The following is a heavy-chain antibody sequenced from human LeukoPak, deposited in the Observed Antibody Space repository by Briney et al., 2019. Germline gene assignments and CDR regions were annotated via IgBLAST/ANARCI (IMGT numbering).Heavy chain of an antibody. CDR1: GFTFSSYS. J-gene: IGHJ4*02. CDR3: ARGAPGGYDYVWGSYRYYFDY. V-gene: IGHV3-21*01. D-gene: IGHD3-16*02. Sequence: GGSLRLSCAASGFTFSSYSLNWVRQAPGMGLEWVSSISSSSHYIYYADSVKGRFTISRDNAKNSLYLQMNSLRAEDTAVYYCARGAPGGYDYVWGSYRYYFDYWGQGTLVTVSS. CDR2: ISSSSHYI.